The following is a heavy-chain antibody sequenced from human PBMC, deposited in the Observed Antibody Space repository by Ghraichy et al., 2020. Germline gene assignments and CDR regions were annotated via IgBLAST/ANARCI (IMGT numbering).Heavy chain of an antibody. D-gene: IGHD3-22*01. CDR3: ARSYYDSSGYYRDAFDI. Sequence: LSLTCAASGFTFSSYSMNWVRQAPGKGLEWVSYISSSSSTIYYADSVKGRFTISRDNAKNSLYLQMNSLRAEDTAVYYCARSYYDSSGYYRDAFDIWGQGTMVTVSS. CDR1: GFTFSSYS. J-gene: IGHJ3*02. CDR2: ISSSSSTI. V-gene: IGHV3-48*01.